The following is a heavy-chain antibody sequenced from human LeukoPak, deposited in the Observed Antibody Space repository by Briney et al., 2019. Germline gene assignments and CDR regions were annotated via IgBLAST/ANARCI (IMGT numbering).Heavy chain of an antibody. CDR3: ARESDSSGYYLRYYFDY. J-gene: IGHJ4*02. V-gene: IGHV4-4*07. D-gene: IGHD3-22*01. CDR1: GGPISSHY. Sequence: PSETLSLTCTVSGGPISSHYWSWIRQPAGKGLEWIGRIYVSGTTSYAPSLKSRVTMSVDTSKKQFSLKLSSVTAADTALYYCARESDSSGYYLRYYFDYWGQGTLVTVSS. CDR2: IYVSGTT.